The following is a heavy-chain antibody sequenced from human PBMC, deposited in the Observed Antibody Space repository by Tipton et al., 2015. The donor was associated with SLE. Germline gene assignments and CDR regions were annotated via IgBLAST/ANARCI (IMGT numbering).Heavy chain of an antibody. Sequence: GSLRLSCAASGFTFSNYPMSWVRQAPGKGLEWVSGISGSSSSTDYADSVKGRFTISRDNSKNTLNLQVNSLRAEDTAVYYCARGAKMLVVVLELDYWGQGTLVTVSS. J-gene: IGHJ4*02. CDR1: GFTFSNYP. V-gene: IGHV3-23*01. CDR2: ISGSSSST. D-gene: IGHD3-22*01. CDR3: ARGAKMLVVVLELDY.